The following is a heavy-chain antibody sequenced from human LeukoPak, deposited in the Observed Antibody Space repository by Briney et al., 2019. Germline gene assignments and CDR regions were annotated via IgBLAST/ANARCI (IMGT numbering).Heavy chain of an antibody. V-gene: IGHV1-24*01. D-gene: IGHD3-3*01. CDR3: ATRGSDFWSGFDP. Sequence: GASVKVSCKVSGYTLTELSMHWVRQAPGKGLEWMGGFDPEDGATIYAQKFQGRVTMTEDTSTDTAYLELTSLTSDDTALYYCATRGSDFWSGFDPWGQGTQVTVSS. J-gene: IGHJ5*02. CDR1: GYTLTELS. CDR2: FDPEDGAT.